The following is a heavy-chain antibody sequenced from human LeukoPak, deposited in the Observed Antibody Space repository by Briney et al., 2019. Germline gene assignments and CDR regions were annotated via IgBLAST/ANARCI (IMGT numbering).Heavy chain of an antibody. CDR1: GGALGNYY. J-gene: IGHJ3*01. CDR2: IYYSGST. CDR3: ARDMGYCSGPSCYSKWAFDV. Sequence: PSETLSLTCTVSGGALGNYYWSWVRRPPGKEVEWIGYIYYSGSTNHNPSLKSRVTISVDTSKNQFSLKLSSVTAADTAVYHCARDMGYCSGPSCYSKWAFDVWGQGTMVTVSS. V-gene: IGHV4-59*01. D-gene: IGHD2-15*01.